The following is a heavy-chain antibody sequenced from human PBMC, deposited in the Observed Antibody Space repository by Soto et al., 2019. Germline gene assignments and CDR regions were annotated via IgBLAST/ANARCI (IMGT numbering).Heavy chain of an antibody. CDR2: ISSSSSYI. Sequence: GSLRLSCAASGFTFSSYSMNWVRQAPGKGLEWVSSISSSSSYIYYADSVKGRFTISRDNAKNSLYLQMNSLRAEDTAVYYCARDRIAAAGRGPYYYGMDVWGQGTTVTVSS. CDR1: GFTFSSYS. V-gene: IGHV3-21*01. CDR3: ARDRIAAAGRGPYYYGMDV. D-gene: IGHD6-13*01. J-gene: IGHJ6*02.